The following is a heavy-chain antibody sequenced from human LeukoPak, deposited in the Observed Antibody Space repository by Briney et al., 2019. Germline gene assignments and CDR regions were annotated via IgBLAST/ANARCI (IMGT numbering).Heavy chain of an antibody. D-gene: IGHD2-2*01. V-gene: IGHV1-2*02. J-gene: IGHJ4*02. CDR1: GYTFTGYY. CDR2: INPNSGGT. CDR3: ARLPDCIVVVPAARRYYFDY. Sequence: GASVKVSCKASGYTFTGYYMHWVRQAPGQGLEWMGWINPNSGGTNYAQKFQGRVTMTRDTSISTAYMELSRLRSDDTAVYYCARLPDCIVVVPAARRYYFDYWGQGTLVTVSS.